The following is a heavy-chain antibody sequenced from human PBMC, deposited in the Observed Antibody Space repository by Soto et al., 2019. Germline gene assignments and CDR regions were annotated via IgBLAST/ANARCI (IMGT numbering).Heavy chain of an antibody. V-gene: IGHV3-23*01. CDR2: ISGSGGST. D-gene: IGHD2-15*01. CDR3: AKDRGDIVVVVAAKLGPFDY. Sequence: PGGSLRLSCAASGFTFSSYAMSWVRQAPGKGLEWVSAISGSGGSTYYADSVKGRFTISRDNSKNTLYLQMNSLRAEDTAVYYCAKDRGDIVVVVAAKLGPFDYWGQGTLVTVSS. CDR1: GFTFSSYA. J-gene: IGHJ4*02.